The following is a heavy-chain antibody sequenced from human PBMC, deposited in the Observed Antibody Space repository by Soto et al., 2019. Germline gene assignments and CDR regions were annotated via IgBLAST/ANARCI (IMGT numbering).Heavy chain of an antibody. CDR3: ASRILGYCSSTSCYSDYYGMDV. CDR1: GYSFTSYW. CDR2: IYPGDSDT. Sequence: GESLKISCKGSGYSFTSYWIGWVRQMPGKGLEWMGIIYPGDSDTRYSPSFKGQVTISADKSISNAYMQWSSLKASDTAMYYCASRILGYCSSTSCYSDYYGMDVWGQGTPVAVSS. J-gene: IGHJ6*02. D-gene: IGHD2-2*02. V-gene: IGHV5-51*01.